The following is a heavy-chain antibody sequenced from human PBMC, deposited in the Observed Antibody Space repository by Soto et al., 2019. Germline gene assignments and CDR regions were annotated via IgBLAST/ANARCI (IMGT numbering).Heavy chain of an antibody. CDR3: ASDVIAVAATESYYYYYGMDV. D-gene: IGHD6-19*01. J-gene: IGHJ6*02. V-gene: IGHV3-21*01. CDR1: GVTFSSYS. CDR2: ISSSSSYI. Sequence: GGALRLSCSASGVTFSSYSMNWVRQAPGKGLEWVSSISSSSSYIYYADSVKGRFTISRDNAKNSLYLQMNSLRAEDTAVYYCASDVIAVAATESYYYYYGMDVWGQGTTVTVSS.